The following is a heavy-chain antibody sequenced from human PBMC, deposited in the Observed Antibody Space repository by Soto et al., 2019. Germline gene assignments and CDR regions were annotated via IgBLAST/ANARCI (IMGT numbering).Heavy chain of an antibody. D-gene: IGHD3-22*01. CDR3: AREGTYYYDSSGYLDY. V-gene: IGHV1-46*01. CDR1: GYTFTSYY. Sequence: ASVKVSCKASGYTFTSYYMHWVRQAPGQGLEWMGIINPSGGSTSYAQKFQGRVTMTRDTSTSTVYMELSSLRFEDTAVYYCAREGTYYYDSSGYLDYWGQGTLVTVSS. CDR2: INPSGGST. J-gene: IGHJ4*02.